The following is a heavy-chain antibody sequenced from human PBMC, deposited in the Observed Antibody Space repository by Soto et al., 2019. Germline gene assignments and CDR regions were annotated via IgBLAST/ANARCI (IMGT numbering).Heavy chain of an antibody. D-gene: IGHD5-18*01. CDR2: ISAYNGNT. CDR3: ERAQRSYSYAVLGKYYFDY. Sequence: QVQLVQSGAEVKKPGASVKVSCKASGYTFTSYGISWVRQAPGQGLEWMGWISAYNGNTNYAQKLQGRVTMTTDTSTSTAYMELRSLRSDHTAVYYCERAQRSYSYAVLGKYYFDYWGQGTLVTVSS. V-gene: IGHV1-18*01. J-gene: IGHJ4*02. CDR1: GYTFTSYG.